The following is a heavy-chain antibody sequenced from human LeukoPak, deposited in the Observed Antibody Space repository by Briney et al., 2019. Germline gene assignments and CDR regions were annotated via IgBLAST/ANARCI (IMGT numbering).Heavy chain of an antibody. D-gene: IGHD3-10*01. J-gene: IGHJ4*02. CDR3: ARGRRSRGVIDFDY. CDR2: INPNSGGT. Sequence: ASVKVSCKASGYTFTVYYMHWVRQAPGQGLEWMGWINPNSGGTNYAQKFQGRVTMTRDTSISTAYMELSRLRSDDTAVYYCARGRRSRGVIDFDYWGQGTLVTVSS. V-gene: IGHV1-2*02. CDR1: GYTFTVYY.